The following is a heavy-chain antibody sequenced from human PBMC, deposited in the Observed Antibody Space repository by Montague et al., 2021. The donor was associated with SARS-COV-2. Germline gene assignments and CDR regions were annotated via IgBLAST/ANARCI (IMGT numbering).Heavy chain of an antibody. D-gene: IGHD3-9*01. CDR3: ASSGITLTGLDAFDI. V-gene: IGHV6-1*01. Sequence: CAISGDSVSSKSVAWNWIRQSPSRGLEWLGRTYYRSKWDSDYAEXXKRRLVITPDTPKNQVSLQLNSVIPEDTAVYFCASSGITLTGLDAFDIWGQGTMVTVSS. J-gene: IGHJ3*02. CDR1: GDSVSSKSVA. CDR2: TYYRSKWDS.